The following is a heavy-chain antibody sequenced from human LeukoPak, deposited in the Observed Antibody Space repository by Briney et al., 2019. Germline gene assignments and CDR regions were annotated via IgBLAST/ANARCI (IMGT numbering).Heavy chain of an antibody. V-gene: IGHV4-4*09. Sequence: SETLSPTCTVSGGSISSYYWSWIRQPPGKGPEWIGYIYTSGSTNYNPSLKSRVTISVDTSKNQFSLKLSSVTAADTAVYYCARLGGYDFPFDYWGQGTLVTVSS. J-gene: IGHJ4*02. CDR2: IYTSGST. D-gene: IGHD5-12*01. CDR1: GGSISSYY. CDR3: ARLGGYDFPFDY.